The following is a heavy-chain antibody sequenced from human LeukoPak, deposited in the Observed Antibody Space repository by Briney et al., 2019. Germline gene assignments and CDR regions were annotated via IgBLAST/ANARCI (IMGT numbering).Heavy chain of an antibody. Sequence: GASVKVSCKASGYTFTGYYMHWVRQAPGQGLEWMGRINPNSGNTNYAQKLQGRVTMTTDTSTSTAYMELRSLRSDNTAVYCCAATHYSSSWYVDWGQGTLVTVSS. D-gene: IGHD6-13*01. J-gene: IGHJ4*02. CDR3: AATHYSSSWYVD. V-gene: IGHV1-2*06. CDR1: GYTFTGYY. CDR2: INPNSGNT.